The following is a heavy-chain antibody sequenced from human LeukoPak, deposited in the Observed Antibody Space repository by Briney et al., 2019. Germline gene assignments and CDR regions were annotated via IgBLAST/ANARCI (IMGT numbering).Heavy chain of an antibody. V-gene: IGHV4-59*08. CDR3: ARLDEGSNNWFDP. D-gene: IGHD3-10*01. CDR1: GDSIRSYY. Sequence: SETLSLTCTVSGDSIRSYYWSWIRQPPGKGLEWIGYIHYSGSTKYNPSLKSRVTISVDTSKNQFSLKLTSVTAADTAEYYCARLDEGSNNWFDPWGQGTLVTVSS. CDR2: IHYSGST. J-gene: IGHJ5*02.